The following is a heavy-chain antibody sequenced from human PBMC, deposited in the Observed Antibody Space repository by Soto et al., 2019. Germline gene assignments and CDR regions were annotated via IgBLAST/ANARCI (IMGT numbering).Heavy chain of an antibody. D-gene: IGHD3-10*01. CDR2: IYSGGST. J-gene: IGHJ4*02. Sequence: GGSLRLSCAASGFTVSSNYMSWVRQAPGKGLEWVSVIYSGGSTYYADSVKGRFTISRDNSKNTLYLQMNSLRAEDTAVYYCARDPMVRGVISYFDYWGQGTLVTVSS. CDR1: GFTVSSNY. CDR3: ARDPMVRGVISYFDY. V-gene: IGHV3-53*01.